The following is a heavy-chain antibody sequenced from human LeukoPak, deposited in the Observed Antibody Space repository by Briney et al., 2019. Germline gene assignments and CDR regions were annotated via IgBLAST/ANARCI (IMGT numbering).Heavy chain of an antibody. CDR2: IYYSGST. J-gene: IGHJ4*02. CDR1: GGSISSSSYY. Sequence: PSETLSLTCTVSGGSISSSSYYWGWIRQPPGKGLEWIGSIYYSGSTNYNPSLKSRVTISVDTSKNQFSLKLSSVTAADTAVYYCARHLSIAAVDYWGQGTLVTVSS. D-gene: IGHD6-13*01. CDR3: ARHLSIAAVDY. V-gene: IGHV4-39*01.